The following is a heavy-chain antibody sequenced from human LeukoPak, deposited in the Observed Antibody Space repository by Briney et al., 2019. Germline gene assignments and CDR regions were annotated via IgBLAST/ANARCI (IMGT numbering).Heavy chain of an antibody. CDR1: GFTFSSYG. CDR3: ARDYNWNYVSAFFDY. V-gene: IGHV3-33*01. Sequence: GGSLRLSCAASGFTFSSYGMHWVRQAPGKGLEWEAVIWYDGSNKYYADSVKGRFTISRDNSKNTLYLQMNSLRAEDTAVYYCARDYNWNYVSAFFDYWGQGTLVTVSS. D-gene: IGHD1-7*01. CDR2: IWYDGSNK. J-gene: IGHJ4*02.